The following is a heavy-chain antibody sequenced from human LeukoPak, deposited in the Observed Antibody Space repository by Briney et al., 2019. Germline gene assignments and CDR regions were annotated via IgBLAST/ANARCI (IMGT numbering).Heavy chain of an antibody. V-gene: IGHV3-30*02. CDR2: IRYDGNNK. Sequence: GGSLRLSCGASGFTFSNYGMLWVRQAPGKGLEWVAFIRYDGNNKLYADSMKGRFTISRDNAKNSLYLQMNSLRAEDTALYYCCKGDSSSWFNWFDPWGQGTLVTVSS. CDR1: GFTFSNYG. D-gene: IGHD6-13*01. CDR3: CKGDSSSWFNWFDP. J-gene: IGHJ5*02.